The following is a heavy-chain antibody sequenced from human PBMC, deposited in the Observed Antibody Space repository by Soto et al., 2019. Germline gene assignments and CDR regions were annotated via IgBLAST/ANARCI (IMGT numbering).Heavy chain of an antibody. J-gene: IGHJ6*02. CDR2: ISYDGNNK. CDR1: GFRFSSYA. D-gene: IGHD6-13*01. Sequence: QVQVVESGGGVVQPGRSLRLSCAASGFRFSSYAMHWVRQAPGKGLEWVAVISYDGNNKYYADSVKGRITISRDSSKNMVYLQMNSLRPEDTAVYYCARAPPRGIAAPGTWGSGMDVWGQGTTVTVSS. CDR3: ARAPPRGIAAPGTWGSGMDV. V-gene: IGHV3-30-3*01.